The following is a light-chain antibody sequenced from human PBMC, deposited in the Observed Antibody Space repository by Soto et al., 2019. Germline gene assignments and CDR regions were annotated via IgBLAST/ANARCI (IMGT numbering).Light chain of an antibody. V-gene: IGKV1-39*01. CDR3: QQTNSLPFT. J-gene: IGKJ4*01. CDR2: AAS. CDR1: QSISRY. Sequence: DLQMTQSPSFLSASVGDRVTITCRASQSISRYLNWYQHKPGKAPKLLMYAASSLQRGVPSRFSGTVSGTDFILTINSLQPEDFAAYYCQQTNSLPFTFGGGTKVEIK.